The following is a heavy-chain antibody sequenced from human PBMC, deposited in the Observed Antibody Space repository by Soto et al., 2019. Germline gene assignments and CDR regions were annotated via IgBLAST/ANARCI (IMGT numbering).Heavy chain of an antibody. Sequence: SETLSLTCTVSGGSISSYYWSWIRQPPGKGLEWIGYIYYSGSTNYNPSLKSRVTISVDTSKNQFSLKLSSVTAADTAVYYCARDSKRSKGEYYYMDVWGKGTTVTVSS. CDR1: GGSISSYY. D-gene: IGHD2-2*01. CDR2: IYYSGST. CDR3: ARDSKRSKGEYYYMDV. J-gene: IGHJ6*03. V-gene: IGHV4-59*01.